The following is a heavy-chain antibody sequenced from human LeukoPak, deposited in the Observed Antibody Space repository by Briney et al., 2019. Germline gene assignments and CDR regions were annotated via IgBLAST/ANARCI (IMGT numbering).Heavy chain of an antibody. V-gene: IGHV1-2*02. CDR1: GYTFTGYY. D-gene: IGHD1-26*01. CDR2: INPNSGGT. J-gene: IGHJ4*02. CDR3: ASPAVEVGASLDPALNFDY. Sequence: ASVKVSCKASGYTFTGYYMHWVRQAPGQGLEWMGWINPNSGGTNYAQKFQGRVTMTRDTSISTAYMELSGLRSDDTAVYYCASPAVEVGASLDPALNFDYWGQGTLVTVSS.